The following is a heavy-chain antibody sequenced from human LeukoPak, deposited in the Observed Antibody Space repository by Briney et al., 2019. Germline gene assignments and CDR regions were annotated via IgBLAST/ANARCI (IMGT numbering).Heavy chain of an antibody. J-gene: IGHJ6*02. V-gene: IGHV3-9*01. CDR3: TKDISSGRPAPYGMDV. Sequence: GGSLRLSCAASGFTFGAYCMHWVRQPPGKGLEWVSAINWNSDTIHYADSVRGRFTISRDNAKNTLYLQMNSLRVEDTAFYFCTKDISSGRPAPYGMDVWDHGTTVTVSS. D-gene: IGHD3-10*01. CDR1: GFTFGAYC. CDR2: INWNSDTI.